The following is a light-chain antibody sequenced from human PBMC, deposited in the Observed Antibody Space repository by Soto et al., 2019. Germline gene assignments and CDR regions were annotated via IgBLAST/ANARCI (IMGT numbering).Light chain of an antibody. V-gene: IGKV1-9*01. J-gene: IGKJ1*01. CDR1: QGISSY. CDR3: QQYDKYST. CDR2: AAS. Sequence: DIQLTQSPSFLSASVGDRVTITCRATQGISSYLAWYQQKPGKAPNLLIYAASSLQSGVPSRFSGSGSGTEFTLTISSLQPEDFATYFCQQYDKYSTFGHGTKVDVK.